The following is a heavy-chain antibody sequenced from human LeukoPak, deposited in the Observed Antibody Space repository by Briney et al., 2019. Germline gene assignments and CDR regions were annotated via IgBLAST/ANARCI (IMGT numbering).Heavy chain of an antibody. D-gene: IGHD4-17*01. CDR3: ARRDDYGDYGVY. CDR2: IYPGQSDI. J-gene: IGHJ4*02. Sequence: GESLIISCKGSGYIFANYWIGWVRQMPGKGLEWMGIIYPGQSDIRYSPSFQGQVTFSADKSISTAYLQWSSLKASDTAMYYCARRDDYGDYGVYWGQGTLVTVSS. V-gene: IGHV5-51*01. CDR1: GYIFANYW.